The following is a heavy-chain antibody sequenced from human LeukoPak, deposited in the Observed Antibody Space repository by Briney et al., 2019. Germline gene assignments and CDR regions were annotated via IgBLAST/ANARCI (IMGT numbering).Heavy chain of an antibody. Sequence: GGSLRLSCAASGFTVSSNYMSWVRQAPGKGLEWVSVIYSGGSTYYADSVKGRFTISRDNSKNMLYLQMNSPRAEDTAVYYCARRYSSGWYFDYWGQGTLVTVSS. D-gene: IGHD6-19*01. CDR3: ARRYSSGWYFDY. J-gene: IGHJ4*02. V-gene: IGHV3-66*04. CDR2: IYSGGST. CDR1: GFTVSSNY.